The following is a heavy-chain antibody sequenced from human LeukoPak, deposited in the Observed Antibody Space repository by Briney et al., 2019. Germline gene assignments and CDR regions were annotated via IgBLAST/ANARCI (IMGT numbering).Heavy chain of an antibody. CDR2: IIPILGIA. Sequence: GASVKVSCKASGGTFSSYAISWVRQAPGQGLEWMGRIIPILGIANYAQKFQGRVTITADKSTSTAYMELSSLRSEDMAVYYCARGLRYCSGGSCYWGQGTLVTVSS. CDR3: ARGLRYCSGGSCY. D-gene: IGHD2-15*01. J-gene: IGHJ4*02. V-gene: IGHV1-69*04. CDR1: GGTFSSYA.